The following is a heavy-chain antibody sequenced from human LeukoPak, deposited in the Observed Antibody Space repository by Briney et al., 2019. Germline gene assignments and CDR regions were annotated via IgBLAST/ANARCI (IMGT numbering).Heavy chain of an antibody. CDR2: IYYSGST. D-gene: IGHD3-10*01. Sequence: SETLSLTCTVSGGSISSYYWSWIRQPPGKGLEWIGYIYYSGSTNYKPSFKSRVTISVDASKNQFSLKQSSVTAADTAVYYCARGGYYGSGNDFRFDPWGQGTLVTVSS. J-gene: IGHJ5*02. CDR1: GGSISSYY. CDR3: ARGGYYGSGNDFRFDP. V-gene: IGHV4-59*01.